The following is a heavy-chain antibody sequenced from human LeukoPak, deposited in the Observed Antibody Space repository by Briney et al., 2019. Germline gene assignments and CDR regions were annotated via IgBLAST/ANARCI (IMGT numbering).Heavy chain of an antibody. CDR2: IWYDGSNK. Sequence: GGSLRLSCAASGFTFSSYGMHWVRQAPGKGLEWVAVIWYDGSNKYYADSVKGRFTISRDNSKNTLYLQMNSLRAEDTAVYHCARDPDCSSTSCYSFDYWGQGTLVTVSS. CDR3: ARDPDCSSTSCYSFDY. D-gene: IGHD2-2*01. J-gene: IGHJ4*02. V-gene: IGHV3-33*01. CDR1: GFTFSSYG.